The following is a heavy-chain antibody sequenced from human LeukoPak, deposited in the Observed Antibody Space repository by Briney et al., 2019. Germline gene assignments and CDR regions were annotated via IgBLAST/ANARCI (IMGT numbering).Heavy chain of an antibody. CDR1: GFTVSGNY. CDR2: ISGSGGST. V-gene: IGHV3-23*01. D-gene: IGHD2-2*02. J-gene: IGHJ6*03. CDR3: AKQSPVYRTYYYYYMDV. Sequence: PGGSLRLSCAASGFTVSGNYMSWVRQAPGKGLEWVSAISGSGGSTYYADSVKGRFTISRDNSKNTLYLQMNSLRAEDTAVYYCAKQSPVYRTYYYYYMDVWGKGTTVTVSS.